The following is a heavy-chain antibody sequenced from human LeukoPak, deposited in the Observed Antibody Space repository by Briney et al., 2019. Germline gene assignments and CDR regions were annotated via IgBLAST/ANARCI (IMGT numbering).Heavy chain of an antibody. Sequence: PSETLSLTCTVSGGSISSYYWSWIRQPPGKGLEWIGEINHSGSTNYNPSLKSRVTISVDTSKNQFSLKLSSVTAADTAVYYCARGEENYYYYYGMDVWGQGTTVTVSS. V-gene: IGHV4-34*01. CDR1: GGSISSYY. J-gene: IGHJ6*02. CDR2: INHSGST. CDR3: ARGEENYYYYYGMDV.